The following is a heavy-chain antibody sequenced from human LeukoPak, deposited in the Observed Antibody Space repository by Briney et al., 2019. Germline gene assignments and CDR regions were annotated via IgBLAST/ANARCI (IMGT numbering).Heavy chain of an antibody. V-gene: IGHV3-30*02. J-gene: IGHJ4*02. Sequence: GGPLRLSCAASGFTFSRYGLHWVRQAPGKGLEWVAFIRDDGSTRYYADSVKGRFTVSRDNPKNTLYLQMDSLRTEDTAVYYCAKVPHTWGLFDSWGQGTLVTVSS. CDR3: AKVPHTWGLFDS. CDR2: IRDDGSTR. D-gene: IGHD3-16*01. CDR1: GFTFSRYG.